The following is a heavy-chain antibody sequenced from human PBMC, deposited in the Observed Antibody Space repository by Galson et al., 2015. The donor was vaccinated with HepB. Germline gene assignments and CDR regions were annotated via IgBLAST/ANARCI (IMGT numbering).Heavy chain of an antibody. V-gene: IGHV1-69*13. CDR3: ATTIAAAGARWWFHP. J-gene: IGHJ5*02. D-gene: IGHD6-13*01. CDR2: ITPVFGTT. Sequence: SVTVSCKASGATLSRFVFNWVRQAPGQALEWMGGITPVFGTTKSAQKFQGRVTFTADESTSSAYMELSSLRSDDTAIYFCATTIAAAGARWWFHPWGQGTLVIVSS. CDR1: GATLSRFV.